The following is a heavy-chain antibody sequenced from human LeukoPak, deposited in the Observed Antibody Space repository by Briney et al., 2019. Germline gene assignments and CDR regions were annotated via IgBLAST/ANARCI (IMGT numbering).Heavy chain of an antibody. D-gene: IGHD3-16*01. V-gene: IGHV3-74*01. CDR3: ARVGMITSSFDH. J-gene: IGHJ4*02. CDR2: ISSDGSST. CDR1: GFIFSGYW. Sequence: GGSLRLSCAASGFIFSGYWMHWVRQASGKGLVWVSRISSDGSSTDYADSVKGRFTISRDNAKNTLYLQMNSLRAEDTAVYYCARVGMITSSFDHWGQGTLVTVSS.